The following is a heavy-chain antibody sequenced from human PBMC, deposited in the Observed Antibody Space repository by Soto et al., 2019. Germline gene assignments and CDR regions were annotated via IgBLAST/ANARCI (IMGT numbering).Heavy chain of an antibody. V-gene: IGHV4-61*01. CDR3: ARTFCSTTSCQAHDMDV. D-gene: IGHD2-2*01. CDR1: GGSVSSGSYY. J-gene: IGHJ6*02. Sequence: QVQLQESGPGLVKPSETLSLTCTVSGGSVSSGSYYWTWIRQPPGKGLEWIGYIYYSGSTNYNPSLTGRVTISLDTSNSQFSLRLSSVTAADTAVYYCARTFCSTTSCQAHDMDVWGQGTTVTVSS. CDR2: IYYSGST.